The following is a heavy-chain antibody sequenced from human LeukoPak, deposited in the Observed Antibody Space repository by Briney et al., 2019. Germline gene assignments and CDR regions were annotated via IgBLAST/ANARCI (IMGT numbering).Heavy chain of an antibody. CDR2: IHHSGST. V-gene: IGHV4-34*01. CDR1: GGSFSGYY. CDR3: ARGGRTGITMVRGVNNWFDP. D-gene: IGHD3-10*01. Sequence: SETLSLTCAVYGGSFSGYYWSWIRQPPGKGLEWIGEIHHSGSTNYNPSLKSRVTISVDTSKNQFSLKLSSVTAADTAVYYCARGGRTGITMVRGVNNWFDPWGQGTLVTVSS. J-gene: IGHJ5*02.